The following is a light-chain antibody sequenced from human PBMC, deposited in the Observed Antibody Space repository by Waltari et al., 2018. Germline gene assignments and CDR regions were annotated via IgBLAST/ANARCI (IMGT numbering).Light chain of an antibody. CDR2: DLT. Sequence: QSALTQPASVSGSPGQSITISCTGTSDDIGAYSYVTWYHQRPGKVPKLIIYDLTEGPSGVSNRFSGSKSVSTASLTVSGLQAEDEGLFYCSAYTSRGTLKFGGGTRVTVL. CDR1: SDDIGAYSY. V-gene: IGLV2-14*03. CDR3: SAYTSRGTLK. J-gene: IGLJ2*01.